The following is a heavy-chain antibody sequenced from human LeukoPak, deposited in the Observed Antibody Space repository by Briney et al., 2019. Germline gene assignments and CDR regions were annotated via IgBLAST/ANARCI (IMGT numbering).Heavy chain of an antibody. Sequence: PSETLSLTCTVSGGSISSSSYYWGWIRQPPGKGLEWIGSIYYRGSTYYNPSLKSRVTISVDTSKNQFSLKLSSVTAADTAVYYCARQPYCSGGSCRYYYCYYMDVWGKGTTVTISS. CDR2: IYYRGST. CDR1: GGSISSSSYY. V-gene: IGHV4-39*01. D-gene: IGHD2-15*01. J-gene: IGHJ6*03. CDR3: ARQPYCSGGSCRYYYCYYMDV.